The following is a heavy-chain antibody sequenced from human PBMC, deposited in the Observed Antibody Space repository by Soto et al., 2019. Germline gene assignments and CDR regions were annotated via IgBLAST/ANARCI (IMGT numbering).Heavy chain of an antibody. D-gene: IGHD3-10*01. Sequence: QVQLVQSGAEVKKPGASVKVSCKASGYTFTSYDINWVRQATGQGLEWMGWMNPNSGNTDYAQKFQGRVTMTRNTSISTAYMELSSLRSEDTVVYYCARERGSGSYYTPWFDPWGQGTLVTVSS. CDR2: MNPNSGNT. J-gene: IGHJ5*02. CDR1: GYTFTSYD. V-gene: IGHV1-8*01. CDR3: ARERGSGSYYTPWFDP.